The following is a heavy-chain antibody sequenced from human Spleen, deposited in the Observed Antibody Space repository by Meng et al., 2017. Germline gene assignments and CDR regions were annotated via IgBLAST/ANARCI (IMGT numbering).Heavy chain of an antibody. D-gene: IGHD2-21*01. V-gene: IGHV1-2*06. CDR2: INPNSGGT. CDR1: GYTFTAYY. Sequence: QVQLVQSGADVKKPGASVKVSCKASGYTFTAYYIHWVRQAPGQGPEWMGRINPNSGGTSFAQKFQGRVIMTRDTSISTAYMELSSLGFDDTAVYYCAKALGWGSSPDYWGHGILVTVSS. J-gene: IGHJ4*01. CDR3: AKALGWGSSPDY.